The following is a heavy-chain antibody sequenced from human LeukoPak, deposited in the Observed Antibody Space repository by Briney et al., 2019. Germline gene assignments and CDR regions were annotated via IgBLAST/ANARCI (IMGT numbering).Heavy chain of an antibody. J-gene: IGHJ6*02. CDR3: AKDMGYSYGYYYYGMDV. V-gene: IGHV3-43*01. CDR1: GFTLADYT. Sequence: PGGSLRLSCAASGFTLADYTMHWVRQAPGEGLEWVSLISWDGGSTYYADSVKGRFTISRDNSKNSLYLQMNSLRTEDTALYYCAKDMGYSYGYYYYGMDVWGQGTTVTVSS. CDR2: ISWDGGST. D-gene: IGHD5-18*01.